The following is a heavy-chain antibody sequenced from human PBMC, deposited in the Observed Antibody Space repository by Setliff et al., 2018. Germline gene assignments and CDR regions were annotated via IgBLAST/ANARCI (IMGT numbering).Heavy chain of an antibody. D-gene: IGHD6-13*01. V-gene: IGHV4-30-4*08. CDR2: ISNSGST. CDR3: ARTPAAGTGDAFDI. Sequence: SETLSLTCTVSGGSGDYYWSWIRQPPGKGLEWIGYISNSGSTYYKSSLKSRLTISIDTSKSQLSLKLGSATAADTAMYYCARTPAAGTGDAFDIWGQGTMVTVSS. CDR1: GGSGDYY. J-gene: IGHJ3*02.